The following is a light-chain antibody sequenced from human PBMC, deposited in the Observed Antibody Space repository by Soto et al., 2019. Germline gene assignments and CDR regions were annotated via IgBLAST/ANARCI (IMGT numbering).Light chain of an antibody. CDR1: QSISTY. J-gene: IGKJ1*01. CDR3: QQYYRLWT. Sequence: DIQMTQSPSTLSASVGDRVTITCRASQSISTYLAWYQQKPGKAPTLLISDVSNLESGVPSRFSGSGSGTEFTLAISSLQPDDFGRYYCQQYYRLWTFGQGTEVE. V-gene: IGKV1-5*01. CDR2: DVS.